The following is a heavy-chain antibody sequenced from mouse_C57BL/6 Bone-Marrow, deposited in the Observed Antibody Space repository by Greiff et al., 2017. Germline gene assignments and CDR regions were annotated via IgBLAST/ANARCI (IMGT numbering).Heavy chain of an antibody. CDR3: ARPLGDAFDY. CDR2: IYPSDSET. Sequence: VQLQQPGAELVRPGSSVKLSCKASGYTFTSYWMDWVKQRPGQGLEWIGNIYPSDSETHYNQKFKDKATFTADTSSNTAYMQLSSLTTEDSAIYYCARPLGDAFDYWGQGTTLTVSS. D-gene: IGHD3-1*01. J-gene: IGHJ2*01. CDR1: GYTFTSYW. V-gene: IGHV1-61*01.